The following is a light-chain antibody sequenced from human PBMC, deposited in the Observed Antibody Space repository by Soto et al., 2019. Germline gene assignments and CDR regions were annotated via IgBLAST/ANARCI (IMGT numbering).Light chain of an antibody. CDR1: QTISNY. CDR3: QQSYSTPPWT. CDR2: AAS. V-gene: IGKV1-39*01. Sequence: DIQMTQSPSSLSASVGDRVTVTCRASQTISNYLNWYQQQPGKAPKLLIYAASSLQSGVPSRFSGSGSGTDFTLTIRSLQPEDFATYYCQQSYSTPPWTFGQGTTVDIK. J-gene: IGKJ1*01.